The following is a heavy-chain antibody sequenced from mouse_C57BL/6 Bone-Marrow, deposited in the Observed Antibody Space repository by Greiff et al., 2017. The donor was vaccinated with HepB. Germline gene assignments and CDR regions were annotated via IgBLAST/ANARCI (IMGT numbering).Heavy chain of an antibody. CDR3: ARRAVTTRAWFAY. J-gene: IGHJ3*01. Sequence: QVQLKESGAELARPGASVKLSCKASGYTFTSYGISWVKQRTGQGLEWIGEIYPRSGNTYYNEKFKGKATLTADKSSSTAYMELRSLTSEDSAVYFCARRAVTTRAWFAYWGQGTLVTVSA. CDR1: GYTFTSYG. V-gene: IGHV1-81*01. D-gene: IGHD2-2*01. CDR2: IYPRSGNT.